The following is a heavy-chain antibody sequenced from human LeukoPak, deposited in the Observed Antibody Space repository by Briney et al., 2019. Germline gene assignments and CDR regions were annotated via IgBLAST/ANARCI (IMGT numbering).Heavy chain of an antibody. D-gene: IGHD5-24*01. J-gene: IGHJ3*02. CDR3: ARSNYAERWLQLKI. CDR2: IRSSSSHI. Sequence: GGSLRLSCGASGFTFRSYSMNWVRQAPGKGLECVSSIRSSSSHIHYADSVKGRFTITRDNAKTSLYLQMNSLRAEYTAVYYCARSNYAERWLQLKIWGQGTMVTVSS. CDR1: GFTFRSYS. V-gene: IGHV3-21*01.